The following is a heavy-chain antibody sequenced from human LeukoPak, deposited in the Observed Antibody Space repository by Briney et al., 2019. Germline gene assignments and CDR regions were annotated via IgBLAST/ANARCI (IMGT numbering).Heavy chain of an antibody. CDR1: GFTFSSYG. J-gene: IGHJ4*02. CDR2: IRYDGSNK. Sequence: GGSLRLSCAASGFTFSSYGMHWVRQAPGKGLEWVAFIRYDGSNKYYADSVKGRLTISRDNSKNTLYLQMNSLRAEDTAVYYCAKRGGNYYGSGFDYWGQGTLVTVSS. V-gene: IGHV3-30*02. CDR3: AKRGGNYYGSGFDY. D-gene: IGHD3-10*01.